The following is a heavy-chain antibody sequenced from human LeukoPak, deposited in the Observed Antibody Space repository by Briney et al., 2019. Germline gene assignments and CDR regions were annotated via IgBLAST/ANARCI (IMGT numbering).Heavy chain of an antibody. V-gene: IGHV3-20*04. CDR1: GFTFDDYG. Sequence: GGSLRLSCAASGFTFDDYGMSWVRQAPGKGLEWVSGINWNGGSTGYADSVKGRFTISRDNAKNSLYLQMNSLRAEDTALYYCARASSYLNWDDAFDIWGQGTLVTVSS. J-gene: IGHJ3*02. D-gene: IGHD1-26*01. CDR2: INWNGGST. CDR3: ARASSYLNWDDAFDI.